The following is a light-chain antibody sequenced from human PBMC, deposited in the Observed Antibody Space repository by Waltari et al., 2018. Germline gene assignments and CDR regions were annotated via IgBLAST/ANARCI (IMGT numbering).Light chain of an antibody. Sequence: DIQITQSPSTLSAYVGDRVTITCRASQSISNWLAWYQQKPGKAPKLLIYKASTLESGVPSRFSGSGSGTEFTLTISSLQPDDFATYYCQQYNSYSLLTFGGGTKVEIK. CDR3: QQYNSYSLLT. CDR1: QSISNW. V-gene: IGKV1-5*03. CDR2: KAS. J-gene: IGKJ4*01.